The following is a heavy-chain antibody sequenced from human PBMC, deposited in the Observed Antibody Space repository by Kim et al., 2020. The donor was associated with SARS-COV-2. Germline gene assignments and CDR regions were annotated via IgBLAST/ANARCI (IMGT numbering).Heavy chain of an antibody. D-gene: IGHD6-19*01. Sequence: GGSLRLSCAASGFTFDDYAMHWVRQAPGKGLEWVSGISWNSGSIGYADSVKGRFTISRDNAKNSLYLQMNSLTAEDTALYYCAKEGIAVAGGKSYYYYGMDVWGQGTTVTVSS. CDR1: GFTFDDYA. CDR2: ISWNSGSI. J-gene: IGHJ6*02. CDR3: AKEGIAVAGGKSYYYYGMDV. V-gene: IGHV3-9*01.